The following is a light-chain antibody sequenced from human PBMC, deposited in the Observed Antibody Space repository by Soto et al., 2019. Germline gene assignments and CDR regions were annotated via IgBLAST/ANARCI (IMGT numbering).Light chain of an antibody. CDR2: DVD. J-gene: IGLJ1*01. Sequence: ALAQPRSVSGSPGQSVTISCTGTSSDVGGYNYVSWYQHHTGKAPKLMIYDVDKRPSGVPGRFSGSKSGNTASLTISGLQAEDEADYYCCSNAGSYPFVFGTGTKVTVL. V-gene: IGLV2-11*01. CDR1: SSDVGGYNY. CDR3: CSNAGSYPFV.